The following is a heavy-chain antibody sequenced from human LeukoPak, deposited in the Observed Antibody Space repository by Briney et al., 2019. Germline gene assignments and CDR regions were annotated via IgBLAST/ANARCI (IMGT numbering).Heavy chain of an antibody. J-gene: IGHJ6*02. CDR1: GGTFSSYA. D-gene: IGHD2-2*02. CDR2: IIPILGIA. CDR3: ARGRCGGTSCYSYYYYGMDV. V-gene: IGHV1-69*04. Sequence: ASVTVSCKASGGTFSSYAISWVRQAPGQGLEWMGRIIPILGIANYAQKFQGRVTITADKSTSTAYMELSSLRSEDTAVYYCARGRCGGTSCYSYYYYGMDVWGQGTTVTVSS.